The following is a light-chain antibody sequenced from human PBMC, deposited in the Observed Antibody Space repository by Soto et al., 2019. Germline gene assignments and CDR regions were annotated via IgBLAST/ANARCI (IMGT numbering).Light chain of an antibody. CDR1: QSVSNRY. J-gene: IGKJ2*01. Sequence: DIVLTQSPDTLSLSPGDRATLSCRASQSVSNRYLAWYQQQPGQAHRLLIYGASSRATGIPDRFSGSGSGTDFTLTISRLEPEDFAVYYCQQYAGSPMYAFGQGTRLEIK. V-gene: IGKV3-20*01. CDR2: GAS. CDR3: QQYAGSPMYA.